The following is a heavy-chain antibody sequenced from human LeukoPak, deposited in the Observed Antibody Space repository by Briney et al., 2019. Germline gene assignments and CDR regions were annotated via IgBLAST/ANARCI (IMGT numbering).Heavy chain of an antibody. CDR3: ARVQEEDGYNQ. Sequence: SVKVSCKASGGTFSSYTISWVRQAPGQGLEWMGRIIPILGIANYAQMFQGRVTITADKSTSTAYMELSSLRSEDTAVYYCARVQEEDGYNQWGQGTLVTVSS. CDR1: GGTFSSYT. CDR2: IIPILGIA. V-gene: IGHV1-69*02. D-gene: IGHD5-24*01. J-gene: IGHJ4*02.